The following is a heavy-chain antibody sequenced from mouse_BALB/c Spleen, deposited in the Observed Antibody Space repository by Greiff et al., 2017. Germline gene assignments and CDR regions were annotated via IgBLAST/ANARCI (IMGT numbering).Heavy chain of an antibody. J-gene: IGHJ2*01. V-gene: IGHV5-12-2*01. Sequence: EVQGVESGGGLVQPGGSLKLSCAASGFTFSSYTMSWVRQTPEKRLEWVAYISNGGGSTYYPDTVKGRFTISRDNAKNTLYLQMSSLKSEDTAMYYCARYYYGSSYFDYWGQGTTLTVSS. D-gene: IGHD1-1*01. CDR1: GFTFSSYT. CDR2: ISNGGGST. CDR3: ARYYYGSSYFDY.